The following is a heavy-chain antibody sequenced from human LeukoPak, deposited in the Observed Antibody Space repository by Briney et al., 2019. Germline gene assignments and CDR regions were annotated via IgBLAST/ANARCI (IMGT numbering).Heavy chain of an antibody. Sequence: PSETLSLTCTVSGGSISSYYWSWIRQPPGKGLEWIGYIYYSGSTNYNPSLKSRVTISVDTSKNQFSLKLSSVTAADTAVYYCARGKDYYDSSGYYYERYNWFDPWGQGTLVTVSS. CDR2: IYYSGST. J-gene: IGHJ5*02. CDR1: GGSISSYY. CDR3: ARGKDYYDSSGYYYERYNWFDP. D-gene: IGHD3-22*01. V-gene: IGHV4-59*01.